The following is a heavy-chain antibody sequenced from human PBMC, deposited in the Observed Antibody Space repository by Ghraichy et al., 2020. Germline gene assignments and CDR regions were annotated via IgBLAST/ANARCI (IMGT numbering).Heavy chain of an antibody. CDR1: GGSVSSNSHY. CDR3: ARYAVVVVGSDYYYYMDV. CDR2: IYYSGST. Sequence: SETLSLTCTVSGGSVSSNSHYWSWIRQPPGKGLEWIGYIYYSGSTNYNPSLKSRVTISVDTSKNQFSLKLSSVTAAETAVYYCARYAVVVVGSDYYYYMDVWGKGTTVTVSS. J-gene: IGHJ6*03. D-gene: IGHD3-22*01. V-gene: IGHV4-61*01.